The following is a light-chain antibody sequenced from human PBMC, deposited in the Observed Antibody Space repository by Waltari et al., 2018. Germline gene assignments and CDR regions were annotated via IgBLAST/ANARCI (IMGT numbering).Light chain of an antibody. CDR3: SSYTSSTTLRV. V-gene: IGLV2-14*03. J-gene: IGLJ3*02. Sequence: QSALTQPASVSGSPGQSVTISCTGTSSDVGAYNHVSWYQQQPGKAPKLIIYDVTNRPSGVSDRFSGSKSGNTASLTISGLQAEDEADFYCSSYTSSTTLRVFGGGTKLTVL. CDR2: DVT. CDR1: SSDVGAYNH.